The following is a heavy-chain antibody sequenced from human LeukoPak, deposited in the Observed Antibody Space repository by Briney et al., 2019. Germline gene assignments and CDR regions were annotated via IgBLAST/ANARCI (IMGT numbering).Heavy chain of an antibody. D-gene: IGHD5/OR15-5a*01. V-gene: IGHV1-18*04. J-gene: IGHJ4*02. CDR2: ISAYNGNT. CDR3: ARDDVYDDRDFDY. CDR1: GYTFTGYY. Sequence: ASVKVSCKASGYTFTGYYMHWVRQAPGQGLEWMGWISAYNGNTNYAQKLQGRVTMTTDTSTSTASMELRSLRSDDTAVYYCARDDVYDDRDFDYWGQGTLVTVSS.